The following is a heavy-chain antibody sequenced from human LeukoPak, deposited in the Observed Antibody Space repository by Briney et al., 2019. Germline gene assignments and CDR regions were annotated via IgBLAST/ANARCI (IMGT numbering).Heavy chain of an antibody. CDR1: GFTFSSYA. CDR2: IRSKAYGGTT. D-gene: IGHD3-22*01. V-gene: IGHV3-49*04. Sequence: PGGSLRLSCAASGFTFSSYAMSWVRQAPGKGLEWVGFIRSKAYGGTTEYAASVKGRFTISRDDSKSIAYLQMNSLKTEDTAVYYCTRGEDRYYYDSSGYYYVPSYFDYWGQGTLVTISS. J-gene: IGHJ4*02. CDR3: TRGEDRYYYDSSGYYYVPSYFDY.